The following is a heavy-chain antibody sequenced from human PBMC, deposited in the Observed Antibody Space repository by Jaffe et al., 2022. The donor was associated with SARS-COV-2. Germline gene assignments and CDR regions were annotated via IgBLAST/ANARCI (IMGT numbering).Heavy chain of an antibody. V-gene: IGHV3-72*01. Sequence: EVQLVESGGGLVQPGGSLRLSCAVSGLTFSDQYMDWVRQAPGKGLEWVGRIRDRAHSHSTEYAASVKGRFTISRDDSRNSLFLQMNDLKTEDTAVYYCVRVLGNGKIDAFDIWGQGKMVIVSS. J-gene: IGHJ3*02. CDR1: GLTFSDQY. CDR2: IRDRAHSHST. D-gene: IGHD4-4*01. CDR3: VRVLGNGKIDAFDI.